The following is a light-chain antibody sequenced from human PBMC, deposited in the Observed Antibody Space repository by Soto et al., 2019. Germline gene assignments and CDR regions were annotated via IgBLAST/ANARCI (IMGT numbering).Light chain of an antibody. CDR3: SSYTRISTWV. V-gene: IGLV2-14*01. Sequence: QSALTQPASVSASPGQSIAISCTGTSSDIGGYNHVSWYQQHSGEAPKLMIYEVSKRPSGVSNRFSGSKAGNTASLTISGLQAEDEAEYYCSSYTRISTWVFGGGTK. CDR1: SSDIGGYNH. CDR2: EVS. J-gene: IGLJ3*02.